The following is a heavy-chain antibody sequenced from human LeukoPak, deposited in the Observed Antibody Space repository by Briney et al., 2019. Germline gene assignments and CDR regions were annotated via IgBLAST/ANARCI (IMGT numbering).Heavy chain of an antibody. Sequence: SVKVSCKASGGTFSSYAISWVRQAPGQRLEWMGRIIPILGIANYAQKFQGRVTITADKSTSTAYMELSSLRSEDTAVYYCASGRARSAEGLYYFDYWGQGTLVTVSS. J-gene: IGHJ4*02. V-gene: IGHV1-69*04. CDR3: ASGRARSAEGLYYFDY. CDR1: GGTFSSYA. CDR2: IIPILGIA. D-gene: IGHD1-26*01.